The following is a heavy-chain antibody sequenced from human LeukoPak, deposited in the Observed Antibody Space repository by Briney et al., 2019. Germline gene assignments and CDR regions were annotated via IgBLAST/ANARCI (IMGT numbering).Heavy chain of an antibody. D-gene: IGHD3-3*01. CDR3: ARDQGSYGFWSAYYNY. CDR1: GFTFSTYW. V-gene: IGHV3-7*01. J-gene: IGHJ4*02. CDR2: IKQDGSEE. Sequence: GGSLRLSCAASGFTFSTYWMSWVRQAPGKGLEWVANIKQDGSEEYYVDSVKGRFTISRDNAKSSLFLQMNSLRAEDTAVYYCARDQGSYGFWSAYYNYWGQGTLVTVSS.